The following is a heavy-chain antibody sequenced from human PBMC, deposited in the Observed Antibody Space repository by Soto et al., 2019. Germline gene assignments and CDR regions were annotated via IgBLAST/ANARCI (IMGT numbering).Heavy chain of an antibody. Sequence: EVQLVQSGAEVKKPGESLKISCKAFRYSFTDYWIGWVRQMPGKGLEWMGFIYPGDSDTRYSPSFQGQVTISADKSISTAYLQWSSLKASDSAIYFCASHTNSWYDFDHWGQGTVVTVSS. CDR1: RYSFTDYW. J-gene: IGHJ4*02. CDR2: IYPGDSDT. V-gene: IGHV5-51*01. CDR3: ASHTNSWYDFDH. D-gene: IGHD6-13*01.